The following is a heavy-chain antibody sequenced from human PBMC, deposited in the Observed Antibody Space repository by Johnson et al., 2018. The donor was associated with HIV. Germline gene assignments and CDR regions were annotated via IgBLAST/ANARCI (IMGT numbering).Heavy chain of an antibody. CDR2: ISYDGSNK. V-gene: IGHV3-30*04. CDR1: AFTFSSYA. D-gene: IGHD1-26*01. CDR3: ARDGGSTRGDAFDI. Sequence: QVQLVESGGGVVQPGRSLRLSCAASAFTFSSYAMHWVRQAPGKGLEWVAVISYDGSNKYYADSVKGRFTISRDNSKNTLYLQMNSLRAEDTAVYYCARDGGSTRGDAFDIWGQGTMVTVSS. J-gene: IGHJ3*02.